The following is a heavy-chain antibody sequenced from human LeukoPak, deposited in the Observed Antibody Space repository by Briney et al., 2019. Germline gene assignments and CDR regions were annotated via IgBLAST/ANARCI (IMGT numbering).Heavy chain of an antibody. CDR2: IYHSGST. V-gene: IGHV4-38-2*01. CDR3: ARQSGDFDY. D-gene: IGHD4-17*01. J-gene: IGHJ4*02. Sequence: PSETLSLTCAVSGHSISSGYYWGWIRPPPGKGLEWIGSIYHSGSTYYNPSLKSRVTISVDTSKNQFSLKLRSVTAADTAVYYCARQSGDFDYWGQGTLVTVPS. CDR1: GHSISSGYY.